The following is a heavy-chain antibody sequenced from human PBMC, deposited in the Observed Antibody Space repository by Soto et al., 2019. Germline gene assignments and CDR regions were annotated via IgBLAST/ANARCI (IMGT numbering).Heavy chain of an antibody. D-gene: IGHD7-27*01. CDR2: ISYDGSNK. J-gene: IGHJ4*02. Sequence: QVQLVESGGGVVQPGRSLRLSCAASGFTFSSYAMHWVRQAPGKGLEWVAVISYDGSNKYYADSVKGRFTISRDNSKNALYLQMNSLRGEDTAVYYCARDPRHWGSIDYWGQGTLVTVSS. V-gene: IGHV3-30-3*01. CDR3: ARDPRHWGSIDY. CDR1: GFTFSSYA.